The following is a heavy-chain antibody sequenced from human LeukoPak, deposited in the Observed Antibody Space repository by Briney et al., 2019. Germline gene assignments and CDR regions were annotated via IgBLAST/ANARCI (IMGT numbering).Heavy chain of an antibody. V-gene: IGHV3-43D*03. CDR2: ISWDGGST. D-gene: IGHD3-22*01. CDR3: ATDYYDSSGYGY. J-gene: IGHJ4*02. Sequence: GGSLRLSCAASGFTFDDYAMHWVRQAPGKGLEWVPLISWDGGSTYYADSVKGRFTISRDNSKNSLYLQMNSLRAEDTALYYCATDYYDSSGYGYWGQGTLVTVSS. CDR1: GFTFDDYA.